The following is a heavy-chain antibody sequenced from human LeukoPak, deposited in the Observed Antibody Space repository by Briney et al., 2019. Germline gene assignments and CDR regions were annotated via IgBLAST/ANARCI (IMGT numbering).Heavy chain of an antibody. V-gene: IGHV4-61*02. Sequence: SQTLSLTCIVSGGSISSGSYYWSWIRQPAGKGLEWIGRIYSSGTTNYNPSLKSRVTISVDTSTNQFSLKLSSVTAADTAVYYCARGYRGSYYWPSYFDYWGQGTLVTVSS. CDR2: IYSSGTT. CDR1: GGSISSGSYY. CDR3: ARGYRGSYYWPSYFDY. D-gene: IGHD1-26*01. J-gene: IGHJ4*02.